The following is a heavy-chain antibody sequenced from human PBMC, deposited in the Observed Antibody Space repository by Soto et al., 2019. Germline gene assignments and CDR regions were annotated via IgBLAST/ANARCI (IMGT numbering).Heavy chain of an antibody. CDR2: VNPNNGES. Sequence: QVQLVQSGAALKKPGASVKVSCKASGYTFSNYDMNWVRQATGQGPEWIGWVNPNNGESGYAQTFQGRVTLTTDISTTTAYMELTSLRSEDTAIYYCAKVSRKGSAIDFDYCGQGTLITVSS. CDR1: GYTFSNYD. V-gene: IGHV1-8*01. J-gene: IGHJ4*02. D-gene: IGHD3-10*01. CDR3: AKVSRKGSAIDFDY.